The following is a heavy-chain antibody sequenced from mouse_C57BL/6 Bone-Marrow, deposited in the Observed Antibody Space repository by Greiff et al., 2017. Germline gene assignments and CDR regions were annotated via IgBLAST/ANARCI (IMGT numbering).Heavy chain of an antibody. CDR1: GFTFSDYG. CDR2: ISSGSSTI. J-gene: IGHJ4*01. CDR3: ASYSPYAMDY. V-gene: IGHV5-17*01. D-gene: IGHD2-12*01. Sequence: EVQLVESGGGLVKPGGSLKLSCAASGFTFSDYGMHWVRQAPEQGLEWVAYISSGSSTIYYADTVKGRFTISRDNAKNTLFLQMTSLRSEDTAMYYCASYSPYAMDYWGQGTSVTVSS.